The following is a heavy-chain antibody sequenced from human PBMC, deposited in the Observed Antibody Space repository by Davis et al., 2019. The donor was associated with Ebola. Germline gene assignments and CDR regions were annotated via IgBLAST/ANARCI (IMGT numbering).Heavy chain of an antibody. CDR3: ARQPDYTYAFDI. V-gene: IGHV4-34*01. Sequence: SETLSLTCAVYGGSFSGYYWSWIRQPPGKGLEWIGEINHSGSTNYNPSLKSRVTISVDTSKNQFSLRLNSVTAADTAIYYCARQPDYTYAFDIWGQGTMVTVSS. D-gene: IGHD4-11*01. J-gene: IGHJ3*02. CDR2: INHSGST. CDR1: GGSFSGYY.